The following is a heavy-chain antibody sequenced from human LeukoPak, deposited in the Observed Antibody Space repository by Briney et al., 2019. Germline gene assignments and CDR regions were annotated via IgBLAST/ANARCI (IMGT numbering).Heavy chain of an antibody. Sequence: SETLSLTCTVSGGSISSSSYYWGWIRQPPGKGLEWIGSIYYSGSTYYNPSLKSRVTISVDTSKNQFSLKLSSVTAADTAVYYCSLFDFWSGYRHWGQGTLVTVSS. J-gene: IGHJ4*02. D-gene: IGHD3-3*01. CDR1: GGSISSSSYY. CDR2: IYYSGST. CDR3: SLFDFWSGYRH. V-gene: IGHV4-39*07.